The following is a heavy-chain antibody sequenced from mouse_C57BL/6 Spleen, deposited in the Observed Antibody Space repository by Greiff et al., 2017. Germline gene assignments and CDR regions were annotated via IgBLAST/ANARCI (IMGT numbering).Heavy chain of an antibody. CDR3: TGEAWVPSNAMDY. J-gene: IGHJ4*01. V-gene: IGHV6-3*01. D-gene: IGHD2-14*01. CDR1: GFTFSNYW. CDR2: ISLKSDNYST. Sequence: EVKLMESGGGLVQPGGSMKLSCVASGFTFSNYWMNWVRQSPEKGLEWVAQISLKSDNYSTHYAESVQGRFTISRDDSKSSVYLQMINLRAEDTGIYYCTGEAWVPSNAMDYWGQGTSVTVSS.